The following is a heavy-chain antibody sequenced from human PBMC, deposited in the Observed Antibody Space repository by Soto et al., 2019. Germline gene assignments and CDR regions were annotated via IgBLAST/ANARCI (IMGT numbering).Heavy chain of an antibody. Sequence: QVQLVESGGGVVQPGRSLRLSCAASGFTFSSYAMHWVRQAPGKGLEWVAVISYDGRNTYYADSVKGRFTISRDNFKNRLYLQMNSLRAEDTAVYYCTRDLGAYSSSGRYYYGTDVWGQGTTVTVSS. D-gene: IGHD6-13*01. CDR2: ISYDGRNT. J-gene: IGHJ6*02. V-gene: IGHV3-30-3*01. CDR3: TRDLGAYSSSGRYYYGTDV. CDR1: GFTFSSYA.